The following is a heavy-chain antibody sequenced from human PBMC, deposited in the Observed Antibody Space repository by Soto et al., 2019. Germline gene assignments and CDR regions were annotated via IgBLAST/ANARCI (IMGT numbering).Heavy chain of an antibody. CDR2: ITPILGSA. CDR1: GGTFRSDS. CDR3: AREVGGDPNWFES. D-gene: IGHD4-17*01. V-gene: IGHV1-69*11. J-gene: IGHJ5*01. Sequence: QVQLVQSGAEVKKPGSSVKVSCKASGGTFRSDSFSWVRQAPGQGLEWMGRITPILGSANSAQKFQGRTTITADASTNTVYMELSSLRSEDTAVFYCAREVGGDPNWFESWGQGTRVTVSS.